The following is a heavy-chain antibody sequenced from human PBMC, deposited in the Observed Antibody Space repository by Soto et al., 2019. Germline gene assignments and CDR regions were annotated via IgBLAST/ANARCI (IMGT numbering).Heavy chain of an antibody. J-gene: IGHJ4*02. Sequence: QVQLVQSGAEVKKPGASVKVSCKASGYTFNSYGITWVRQAPGQGLEWMGCISADNGNTNYAQNLQGRGTMTTDTSTSTAYMELRSLRSDDTAVYYCARGGGLGKLAMGFDYWGQGTLVTVSS. CDR3: ARGGGLGKLAMGFDY. CDR1: GYTFNSYG. CDR2: ISADNGNT. V-gene: IGHV1-18*01. D-gene: IGHD3-16*01.